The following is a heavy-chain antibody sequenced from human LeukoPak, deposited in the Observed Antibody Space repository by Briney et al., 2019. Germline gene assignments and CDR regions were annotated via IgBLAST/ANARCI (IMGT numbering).Heavy chain of an antibody. V-gene: IGHV1-46*01. CDR3: ARDMGCSGGSCYSYYYYMDV. CDR2: INPSGGST. Sequence: ASVKVSCKASGYTFTSYYMHWVRQAPGQGLEWMGIINPSGGSTSYAQKFQGRVTMTRDTSTSTVYMELSSLRSEDTAVYYCARDMGCSGGSCYSYYYYMDVCGKGTTVTISS. J-gene: IGHJ6*03. D-gene: IGHD2-15*01. CDR1: GYTFTSYY.